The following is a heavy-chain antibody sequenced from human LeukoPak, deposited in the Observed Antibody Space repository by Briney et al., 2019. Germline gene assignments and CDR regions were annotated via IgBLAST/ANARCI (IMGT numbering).Heavy chain of an antibody. CDR3: TTDLEITMIRGVIVS. V-gene: IGHV3-15*01. CDR1: GFTFSNAW. J-gene: IGHJ4*02. Sequence: PGGSLRLSCVASGFTFSNAWMSWVRQAPGKGLEWVGRIKSRADGETTDFAAPVKGRFTISRDDSKTTLYLQMHSLKTEDTAVYYCTTDLEITMIRGVIVSWGQGTLVTVSS. D-gene: IGHD3-10*01. CDR2: IKSRADGETT.